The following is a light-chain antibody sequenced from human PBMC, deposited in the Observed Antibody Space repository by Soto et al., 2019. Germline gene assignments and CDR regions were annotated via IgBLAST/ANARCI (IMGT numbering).Light chain of an antibody. CDR1: QGISSY. J-gene: IGKJ1*01. Sequence: AIRMTQSPSSFSASTGDRVTITCRASQGISSYLAWYQQKPGKAPKLLIYAASTLQSGVPSRFSGSGSGTDFTLTISRLQSEDFATYYCQQYYSYPRTFGQGNKVEIK. CDR3: QQYYSYPRT. CDR2: AAS. V-gene: IGKV1-8*01.